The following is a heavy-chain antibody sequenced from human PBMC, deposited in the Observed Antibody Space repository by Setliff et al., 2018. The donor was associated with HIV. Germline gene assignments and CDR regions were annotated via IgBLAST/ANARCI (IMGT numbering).Heavy chain of an antibody. Sequence: PSETLSLTCGVSGYSLTSGYYWGWIRQPPGKGLEWIGSIHDSGRTYYNPSLKSRVTISVDTSKNQFSLTLRSLTAADTAVYYCGRWGHGYNSYDHWGQGTLVTVSS. V-gene: IGHV4-38-2*01. J-gene: IGHJ4*02. CDR2: IHDSGRT. CDR3: GRWGHGYNSYDH. CDR1: GYSLTSGYY. D-gene: IGHD5-12*01.